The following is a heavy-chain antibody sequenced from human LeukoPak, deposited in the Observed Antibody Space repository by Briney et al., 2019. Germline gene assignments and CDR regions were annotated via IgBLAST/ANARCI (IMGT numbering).Heavy chain of an antibody. CDR2: INHSGST. V-gene: IGHV4-34*01. Sequence: PSETLSLTCAVYGGSFSGYYWSWIRQPPGKGLEWIGEINHSGSTNYNPSLKSRVTISVDTSKNQFSLKLSSVTAADTAVYYCARDRYSSPAGFDPWGQGTLVTVSS. D-gene: IGHD6-13*01. CDR1: GGSFSGYY. J-gene: IGHJ5*02. CDR3: ARDRYSSPAGFDP.